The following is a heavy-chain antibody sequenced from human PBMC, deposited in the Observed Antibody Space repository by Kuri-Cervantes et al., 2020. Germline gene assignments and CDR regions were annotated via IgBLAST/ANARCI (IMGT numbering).Heavy chain of an antibody. D-gene: IGHD6-13*01. V-gene: IGHV4-34*01. CDR3: ARELIAAAGYG. Sequence: GSLRLSCAVYGGSFSGYYWSWIRQPPGKGLEWIGEINHSGSTNYNPSLKSRVTISVDKSKNQFSLKLSSVTAADTAVYYCARELIAAAGYGWGQGTLVTVSS. J-gene: IGHJ4*02. CDR2: INHSGST. CDR1: GGSFSGYY.